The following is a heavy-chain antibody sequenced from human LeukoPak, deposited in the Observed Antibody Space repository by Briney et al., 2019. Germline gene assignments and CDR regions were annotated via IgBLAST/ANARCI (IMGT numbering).Heavy chain of an antibody. D-gene: IGHD3-9*01. CDR2: INSDGSST. J-gene: IGHJ4*02. CDR3: GRELDWLPTLDY. V-gene: IGHV3-74*01. CDR1: GFIFSNYW. Sequence: GGSLRLSCAASGFIFSNYWMHWVRQAPGKGLVWVSRINSDGSSTRYADSVKGRFTISRDNAKNTLYLQMNSLRAEDTAVYYCGRELDWLPTLDYWGQGTLVTVSS.